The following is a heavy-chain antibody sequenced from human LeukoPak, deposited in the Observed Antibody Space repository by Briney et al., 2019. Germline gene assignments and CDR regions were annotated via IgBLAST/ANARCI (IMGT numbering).Heavy chain of an antibody. Sequence: SETLSLTCAVYGGSFSGYYWSWIRQPAGKGLEWIGRIYTSGSTNYNPSLKSRVTMSVDTSKNQFSLKLSSVTAADTAVYYCARDYGGNLFIDYWGQGTLVTVSS. CDR1: GGSFSGYY. V-gene: IGHV4-59*10. J-gene: IGHJ4*02. CDR3: ARDYGGNLFIDY. CDR2: IYTSGST. D-gene: IGHD4-23*01.